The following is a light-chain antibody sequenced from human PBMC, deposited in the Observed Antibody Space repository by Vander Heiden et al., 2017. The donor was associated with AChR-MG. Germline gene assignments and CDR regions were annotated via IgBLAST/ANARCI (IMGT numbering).Light chain of an antibody. J-gene: IGLJ3*02. V-gene: IGLV2-23*01. CDR1: SSDVGSYNL. CDR2: EGS. CDR3: CSYAGSSTLV. Sequence: QSALTQPASVSGSPGQSTTISCTGASSDVGSYNLVSWYQQHPGKAPKLMIYEGSKRPSGVSNRFSGSKSGNTASLTISGRQAEDEADYYCCSYAGSSTLVFGGGTKLTVL.